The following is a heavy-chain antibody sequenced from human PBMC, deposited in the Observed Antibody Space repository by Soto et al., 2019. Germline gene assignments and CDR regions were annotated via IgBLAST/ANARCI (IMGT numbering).Heavy chain of an antibody. CDR3: ARDPPETPSDY. CDR2: ISAKNGDT. V-gene: IGHV1-18*01. Sequence: QVQLVQSGADVKKPGASVRVSCKASGYTFTDYGITWVRQAPGQGLEGMGWISAKNGDTNLAQKFRGRVTLTTDTSTGTAYMDLRSLTPDDTAVYYCARDPPETPSDYWGQGTLVTVSS. J-gene: IGHJ4*02. CDR1: GYTFTDYG.